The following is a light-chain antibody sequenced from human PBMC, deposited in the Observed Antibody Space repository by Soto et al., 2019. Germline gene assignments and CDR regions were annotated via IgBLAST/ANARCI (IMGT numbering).Light chain of an antibody. V-gene: IGKV3-15*01. CDR2: GAS. CDR3: QQYNHWPPLT. Sequence: EIVMTQSPATLSVSPGERATLSCTASQSVGRNLAWYQQKPGQAPRLLIYGASTRATGIPARFSGSGSGTEFTLTISSLQSEDFAIYSCQQYNHWPPLTFGGGTKMEIK. CDR1: QSVGRN. J-gene: IGKJ4*01.